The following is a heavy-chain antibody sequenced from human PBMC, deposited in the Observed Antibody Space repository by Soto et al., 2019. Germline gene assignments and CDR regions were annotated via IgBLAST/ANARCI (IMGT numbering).Heavy chain of an antibody. D-gene: IGHD1-7*01. V-gene: IGHV1-69*01. CDR1: GDTFSSYA. CDR2: IIPFFGTT. Sequence: QVQLVQAGADVKKPGSSVKVSCKTSGDTFSSYAFGWVRQAPGQGLEWMGGIIPFFGTTHYAQKFQGRVTITADESTSTVYMELSSLRSEDTAVYYCARVYGGTTHDYSYGMGVWGQGTTVTVS. J-gene: IGHJ6*02. CDR3: ARVYGGTTHDYSYGMGV.